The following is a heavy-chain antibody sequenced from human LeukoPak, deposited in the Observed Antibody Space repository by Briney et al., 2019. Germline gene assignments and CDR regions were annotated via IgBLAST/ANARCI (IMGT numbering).Heavy chain of an antibody. CDR2: MNPQSGDT. CDR1: GYTSTSYD. CDR3: ARDRRENSSGWYGVFDY. J-gene: IGHJ4*02. V-gene: IGHV1-8*02. D-gene: IGHD6-19*01. Sequence: ASVKVSCKASGYTSTSYDINWVRQTTGQGLEWMGWMNPQSGDTGYAQKFQGRVTMTRNTSISTAYMELSSLRSEDTAVYYCARDRRENSSGWYGVFDYWGQGTLVTVSS.